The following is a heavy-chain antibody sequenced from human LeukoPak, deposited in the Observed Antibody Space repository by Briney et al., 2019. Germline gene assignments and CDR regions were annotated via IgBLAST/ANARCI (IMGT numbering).Heavy chain of an antibody. Sequence: PSETLSLTCAVYGESFSGYYWNWIRQPPGKGLEWIGDINHSGSTNYNPSLKGRVTISVDTAKNQFSLKLNSVTAADTAVYYCARGYSSGFNWFDPWGQGTLVSVSS. CDR1: GESFSGYY. CDR2: INHSGST. D-gene: IGHD6-19*01. CDR3: ARGYSSGFNWFDP. J-gene: IGHJ5*02. V-gene: IGHV4-34*01.